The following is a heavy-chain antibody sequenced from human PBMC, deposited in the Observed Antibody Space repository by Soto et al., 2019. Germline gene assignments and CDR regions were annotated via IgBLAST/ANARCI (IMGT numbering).Heavy chain of an antibody. CDR3: ARDTKPARNRLDAFDI. J-gene: IGHJ3*02. Sequence: GGCLRLSCAAAGFTFSSYGTHWVRQAPGKGLEWVAVIWYDGSNKYYADSVKGRFTISRDNSKNTLYLQMNSLRAEDTAVYYCARDTKPARNRLDAFDIWGQGTMVTVSS. D-gene: IGHD2-2*01. CDR2: IWYDGSNK. V-gene: IGHV3-33*01. CDR1: GFTFSSYG.